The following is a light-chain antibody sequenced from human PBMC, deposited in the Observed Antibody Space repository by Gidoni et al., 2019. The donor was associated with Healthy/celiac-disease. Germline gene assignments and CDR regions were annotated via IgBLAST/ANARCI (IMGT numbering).Light chain of an antibody. CDR2: LGS. V-gene: IGKV2-28*01. CDR1: HSLLHSNGYHY. Sequence: DIVLTQSPLSLPVTPGVPASVPCRSSHSLLHSNGYHYLDWYLQKPGQSPQLLIYLGSNRDCGVPERFSGSGSGTDFTLKISRVEAEDVGVYYCMQALQTLFTFGHGTKVDIK. J-gene: IGKJ3*01. CDR3: MQALQTLFT.